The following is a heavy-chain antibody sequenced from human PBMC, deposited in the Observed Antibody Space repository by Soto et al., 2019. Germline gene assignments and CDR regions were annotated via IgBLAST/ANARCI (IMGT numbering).Heavy chain of an antibody. CDR2: IYYSGST. CDR3: ARVKAGYSSNCPLDH. V-gene: IGHV4-59*01. Sequence: QVQLQESGPGLVKPSETLSLTCTVSSVSISSYYWSWIRQPPGKGLEWIGYIYYSGSTNYNPSLKSRVTLSLDTSKNHFSLKLTSVTAADTGVYYCARVKAGYSSNCPLDHWGQGTLVTVSS. J-gene: IGHJ4*02. D-gene: IGHD6-13*01. CDR1: SVSISSYY.